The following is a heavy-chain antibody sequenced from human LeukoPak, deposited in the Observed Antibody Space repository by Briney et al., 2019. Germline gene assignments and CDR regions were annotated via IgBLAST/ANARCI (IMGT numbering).Heavy chain of an antibody. D-gene: IGHD3-10*01. CDR2: INTNTGNP. V-gene: IGHV7-4-1*02. CDR3: ARDLLVRGDNAFDI. CDR1: GYTFTGYY. Sequence: ASVKVPCKASGYTFTGYYMHWVRQAPGQGLEWMGWINTNTGNPTYAQGFTGRFVFSLDTSVSTAYLQISSLKAEDTAVYYCARDLLVRGDNAFDIWGQGTMVTVSS. J-gene: IGHJ3*02.